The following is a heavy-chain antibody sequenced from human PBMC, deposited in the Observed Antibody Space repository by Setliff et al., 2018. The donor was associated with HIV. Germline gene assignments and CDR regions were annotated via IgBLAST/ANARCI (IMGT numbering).Heavy chain of an antibody. CDR3: ATTPTLDSSGQAFDY. D-gene: IGHD3-22*01. J-gene: IGHJ4*02. V-gene: IGHV4-34*01. CDR1: GGSFSGYY. CDR2: INHSGST. Sequence: PSETLSLTCAVYGGSFSGYYWSWIRQPPGKGLEWIGEINHSGSTNYNPSLKSRVAISVDTSKNQFSVKLSSVTAADTAVYYCATTPTLDSSGQAFDYWGQGTLVTVSS.